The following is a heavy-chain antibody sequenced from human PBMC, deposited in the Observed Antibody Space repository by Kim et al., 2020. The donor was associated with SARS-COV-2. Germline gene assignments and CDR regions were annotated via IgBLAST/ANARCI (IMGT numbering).Heavy chain of an antibody. CDR1: GYTLTELS. J-gene: IGHJ4*02. V-gene: IGHV1-24*01. D-gene: IGHD3-9*01. Sequence: ASVKVSCKVSGYTLTELSMHWVRQAPGQGLEWMGGFDPDNGETTYAQKFQGRVTMTEVTSTDTAYMELSSLRSEDTAVYYCATQAYLGDYDILLGYPRFDSWGQGTLVTVTS. CDR2: FDPDNGET. CDR3: ATQAYLGDYDILLGYPRFDS.